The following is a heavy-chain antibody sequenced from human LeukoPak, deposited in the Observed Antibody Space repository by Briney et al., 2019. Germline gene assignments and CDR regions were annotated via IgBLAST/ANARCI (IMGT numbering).Heavy chain of an antibody. V-gene: IGHV1-18*01. CDR3: ARAGYYDSSGYYSDYYYYGMDV. D-gene: IGHD3-22*01. CDR1: GYTFTSYG. J-gene: IGHJ6*02. Sequence: ASVKVSCQASGYTFTSYGISWVRQAPGQGLEWMGWISAYNGNTNYAQKLQGRVTMTTDTSTSTAYMELRSLRSDDTAVYYCARAGYYDSSGYYSDYYYYGMDVWGQGTTVTVSS. CDR2: ISAYNGNT.